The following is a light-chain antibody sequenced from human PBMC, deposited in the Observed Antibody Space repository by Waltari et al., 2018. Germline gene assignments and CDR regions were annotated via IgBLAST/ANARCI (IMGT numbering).Light chain of an antibody. CDR3: SSYTTSSTLMV. Sequence: QSALTQPASVSGSPGQSITISCTGTSSNIGGYNYVSWYQQHPGKAPKLMIYDVNKLPAGVSNRFSVCKYGNTASLTISGLQAEDEADYYCSSYTTSSTLMVFGGGTKLSVL. CDR1: SSNIGGYNY. CDR2: DVN. J-gene: IGLJ2*01. V-gene: IGLV2-14*01.